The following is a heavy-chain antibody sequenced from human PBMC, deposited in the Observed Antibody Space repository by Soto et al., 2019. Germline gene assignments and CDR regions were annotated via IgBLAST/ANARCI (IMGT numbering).Heavy chain of an antibody. J-gene: IGHJ4*02. V-gene: IGHV3-9*01. CDR2: ISWNSGSI. CDR3: AKALVVVAATSPFDY. Sequence: PGGSLRLSCAASGFTFDDYAMHWVRQAPGKGLEWVSGISWNSGSIGYADSVKGRFTISRDNAKNSLYLQMNSLRAEDTALYYCAKALVVVAATSPFDYWGQGTLVTVSS. D-gene: IGHD2-15*01. CDR1: GFTFDDYA.